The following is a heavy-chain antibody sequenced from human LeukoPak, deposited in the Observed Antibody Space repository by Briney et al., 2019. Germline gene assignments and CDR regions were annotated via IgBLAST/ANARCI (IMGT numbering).Heavy chain of an antibody. CDR2: IYSSGST. CDR1: GGSINSGSYY. J-gene: IGHJ3*02. Sequence: SQTLSLTCTVSGGSINSGSYYWSWIRQPAGKGLEWIGHIYSSGSTDYNPSLKSRVTISVDTSKNQFSLKLSSVTAADTAVYYCARESRIRDFWSGYSRPPTNDAFDIWGQGTMVTVSS. CDR3: ARESRIRDFWSGYSRPPTNDAFDI. V-gene: IGHV4-61*09. D-gene: IGHD3-3*01.